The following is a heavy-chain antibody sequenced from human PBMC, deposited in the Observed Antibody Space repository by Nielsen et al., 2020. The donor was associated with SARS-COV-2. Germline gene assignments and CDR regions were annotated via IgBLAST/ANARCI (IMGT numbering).Heavy chain of an antibody. J-gene: IGHJ4*02. CDR2: IRSYANEYAT. Sequence: GESLKISCAASGFTFDDYAMHWVRQASGKGLEWLGRIRSYANEYATAYAASVKGRFTISRDDSKNTAYLQMNSLKTEDTAVYYCSGPTVAYWGQGTLVTVSS. V-gene: IGHV3-73*01. CDR1: GFTFDDYA. CDR3: SGPTVAY. D-gene: IGHD4-23*01.